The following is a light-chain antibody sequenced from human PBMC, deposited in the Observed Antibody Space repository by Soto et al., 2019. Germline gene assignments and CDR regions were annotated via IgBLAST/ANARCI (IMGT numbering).Light chain of an antibody. CDR2: EVP. V-gene: IGLV2-14*01. J-gene: IGLJ2*01. Sequence: QSALTQPASVSGSPGQSITISCTGAINDVGGYNYVSWYQHHLGKAPKLMIYEVPNRPSGVSDRFSGSKSGNTASLTISGLQAEDEADYYCSSYTITSTCVFGGGTKLTVL. CDR3: SSYTITSTCV. CDR1: INDVGGYNY.